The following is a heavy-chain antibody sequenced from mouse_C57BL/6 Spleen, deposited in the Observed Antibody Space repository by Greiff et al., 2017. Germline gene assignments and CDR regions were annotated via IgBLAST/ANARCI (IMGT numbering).Heavy chain of an antibody. V-gene: IGHV1-26*01. CDR1: GYTFTDYY. CDR3: ARRDYYGTYWYFDV. Sequence: EVQLQQSGPELVKPGASVKISCKASGYTFTDYYMNWVKQSHGKSLEWIGDINPNNGGTSYNQKFKGKATLTVDKSSSTAYMELRSLTSEDSAVYYCARRDYYGTYWYFDVWGTGTTVTVSS. J-gene: IGHJ1*03. CDR2: INPNNGGT. D-gene: IGHD1-1*01.